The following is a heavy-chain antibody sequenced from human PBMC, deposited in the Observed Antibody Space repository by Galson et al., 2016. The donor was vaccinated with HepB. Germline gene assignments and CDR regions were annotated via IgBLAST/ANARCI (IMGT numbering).Heavy chain of an antibody. J-gene: IGHJ3*02. D-gene: IGHD3/OR15-3a*01. CDR1: GFTFSNYG. CDR3: AKEGETLDFGFTGLVSAFDT. CDR2: ISSHGSVE. V-gene: IGHV3-30*18. Sequence: SLRLSCAASGFTFSNYGMHWVRQAPGKGLEWVAVISSHGSVEYYADSVKGRFTLSRDNSKNTLSLQMNSLRPEDTALYYCAKEGETLDFGFTGLVSAFDTWGQGTMVTVSS.